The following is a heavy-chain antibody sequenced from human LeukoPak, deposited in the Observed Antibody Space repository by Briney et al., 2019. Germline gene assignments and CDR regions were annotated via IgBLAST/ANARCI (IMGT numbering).Heavy chain of an antibody. CDR1: GGSISPYY. Sequence: PSETPSLTCTVSGGSISPYYWSWIRQPPGKGLEWIGYIYYSGTTNYNPSLESRVTISVDTSKNQFSLKLNSVTAADTAVYYCARDLKIGYNSGWYSFDYWGQGILVTVSS. CDR2: IYYSGTT. J-gene: IGHJ4*02. D-gene: IGHD6-19*01. CDR3: ARDLKIGYNSGWYSFDY. V-gene: IGHV4-59*01.